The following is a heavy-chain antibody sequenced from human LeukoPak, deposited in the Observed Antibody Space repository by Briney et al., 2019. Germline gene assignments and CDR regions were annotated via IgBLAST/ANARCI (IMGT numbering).Heavy chain of an antibody. J-gene: IGHJ4*02. CDR1: GFTFSSYG. Sequence: GGSLRLSCAASGFTFSSYGMSWVRQAPGKGLEWVSVIYSGGSTYYADSVKGRFTISRDNSKNTLYLQMNSLRSEDTAVYYCARDSNLWGQGTLVTVSS. CDR3: ARDSNL. CDR2: IYSGGST. V-gene: IGHV3-53*05. D-gene: IGHD1-14*01.